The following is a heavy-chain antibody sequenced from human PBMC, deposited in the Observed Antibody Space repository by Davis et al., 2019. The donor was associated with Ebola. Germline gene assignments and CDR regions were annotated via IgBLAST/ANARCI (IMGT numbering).Heavy chain of an antibody. Sequence: MPSETLSLTCTVSGGSISSGGYYWSWIRQHPGKGLEWIGYIYYSGSTYYNPSLKSRVTISVDTSKNQFSLKLSSVTAADTAVYYCARDVIDFWSGRPYGMDVWGKGTTVTVSS. D-gene: IGHD3-3*01. CDR3: ARDVIDFWSGRPYGMDV. V-gene: IGHV4-31*03. CDR2: IYYSGST. CDR1: GGSISSGGYY. J-gene: IGHJ6*04.